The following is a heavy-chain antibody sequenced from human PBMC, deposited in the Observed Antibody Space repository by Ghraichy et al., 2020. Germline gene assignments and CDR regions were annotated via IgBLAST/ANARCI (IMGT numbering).Heavy chain of an antibody. Sequence: ASVKVSCKASGYIFIDYYMHWVRQAPGQGLEWMGWINPNSGGTNYAQKFQGWVTMTRDTSISTAYMELSRLRSDDTAVYYCARVRDPNYVHTFDYWGQGTLVTVSS. D-gene: IGHD3-16*01. J-gene: IGHJ4*02. CDR2: INPNSGGT. CDR1: GYIFIDYY. CDR3: ARVRDPNYVHTFDY. V-gene: IGHV1-2*04.